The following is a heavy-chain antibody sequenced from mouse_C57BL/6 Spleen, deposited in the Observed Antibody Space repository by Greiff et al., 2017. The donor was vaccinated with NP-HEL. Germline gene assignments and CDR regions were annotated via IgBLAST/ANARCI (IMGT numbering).Heavy chain of an antibody. D-gene: IGHD4-1*01. CDR3: AGTGRGGYFDY. Sequence: VQLQQPGAELVKPGASVKLSCKASGYTFTSYWMQWVKQRPGQGLEWIGEIDPSDSYTNYNQKFKGKATLTVDTSSSTAYMQLSSLTSEDSAVYYCAGTGRGGYFDYWGQGTTLTVSS. CDR2: IDPSDSYT. V-gene: IGHV1-50*01. CDR1: GYTFTSYW. J-gene: IGHJ2*01.